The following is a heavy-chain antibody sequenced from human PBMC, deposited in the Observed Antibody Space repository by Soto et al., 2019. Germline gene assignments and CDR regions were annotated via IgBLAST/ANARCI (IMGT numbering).Heavy chain of an antibody. V-gene: IGHV1-69*08. CDR3: ARDLTMVRRSPGGMDV. Sequence: QVQLVQSGAEVKKPGSSVKVSCKASGGTFSSYTISWVRQAPGQGLEWMGRIIPILGIANYAQKFQGRVTITADKSTSTAYMELSSLRSEDTAVYYCARDLTMVRRSPGGMDVWGQGTTVTVSS. CDR2: IIPILGIA. CDR1: GGTFSSYT. D-gene: IGHD3-10*01. J-gene: IGHJ6*02.